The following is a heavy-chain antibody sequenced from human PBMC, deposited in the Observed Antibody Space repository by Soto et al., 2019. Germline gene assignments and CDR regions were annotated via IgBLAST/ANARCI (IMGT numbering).Heavy chain of an antibody. CDR3: ASGIQLWLRRINNGYSG. Sequence: QVQLVQSGAEVKKPESSVKVSCKAPGGTFSTYAISWVRQAPGQGLEWMGGIIPMFGTANYAQRFQDRVTITADESTRKVYMEMSSLRYEDTAVYFCASGIQLWLRRINNGYSGWGQGTLVTVSS. CDR1: GGTFSTYA. V-gene: IGHV1-69*12. J-gene: IGHJ4*02. CDR2: IIPMFGTA. D-gene: IGHD5-18*01.